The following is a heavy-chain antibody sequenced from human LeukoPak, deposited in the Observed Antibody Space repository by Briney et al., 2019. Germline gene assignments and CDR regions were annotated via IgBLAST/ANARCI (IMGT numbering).Heavy chain of an antibody. CDR2: IHYSGSN. Sequence: KPSETLSLTCTVSGASITSYYWTWIRQPPGKGLEWMGYIHYSGSNNYNPSLKSRVNISVDTSKNQFSLKLSSVTAADTAVYYCARESIPLSSRWYVSDYNWVDPWGQGTLVTVSS. CDR3: ARESIPLSSRWYVSDYNWVDP. CDR1: GASITSYY. V-gene: IGHV4-59*01. D-gene: IGHD6-13*01. J-gene: IGHJ5*02.